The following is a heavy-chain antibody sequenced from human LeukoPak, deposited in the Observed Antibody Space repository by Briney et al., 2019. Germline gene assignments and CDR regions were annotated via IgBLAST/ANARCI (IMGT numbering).Heavy chain of an antibody. V-gene: IGHV3-23*01. Sequence: GGSLRLSCAASGFTSSSYAMSWVRQAPGKGLEWVSAISGSGGSTYYADSVKGRFTISRDNSKNTLYLQMNSLRAEDTAVYYCATRPDATYYYDRLGAFDIWGQGTMVTVSS. D-gene: IGHD3-22*01. CDR2: ISGSGGST. J-gene: IGHJ3*02. CDR3: ATRPDATYYYDRLGAFDI. CDR1: GFTSSSYA.